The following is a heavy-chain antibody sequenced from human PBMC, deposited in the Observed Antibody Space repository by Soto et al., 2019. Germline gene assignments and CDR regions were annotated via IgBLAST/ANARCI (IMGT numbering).Heavy chain of an antibody. Sequence: SETLSLTCTVSGGSISSYYWSWLRQPPGKGLEWIGYIYYSGSTNYNPSLKSRVTISVDTSKNQFSLKLSSVTAADTAVYYCARDGMTGYYYFDYWGQGTLVTVSS. CDR1: GGSISSYY. CDR3: ARDGMTGYYYFDY. V-gene: IGHV4-59*01. D-gene: IGHD3-9*01. CDR2: IYYSGST. J-gene: IGHJ4*02.